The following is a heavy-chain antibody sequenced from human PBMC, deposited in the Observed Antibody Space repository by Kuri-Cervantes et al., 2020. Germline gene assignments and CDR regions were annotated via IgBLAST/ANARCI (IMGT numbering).Heavy chain of an antibody. J-gene: IGHJ4*02. CDR1: GYSFTSYW. D-gene: IGHD3-22*01. CDR3: ARHAYYYDSSGYYIFDY. V-gene: IGHV5-51*01. Sequence: GESLKISCQGSGYSFTSYWIGWVRQMPGKGLEWMGIIYPGDSDTRYSPSFQGQVTISADKSISTAYLQWSSLKASDTAMYYCARHAYYYDSSGYYIFDYWGQGTLVTVSS. CDR2: IYPGDSDT.